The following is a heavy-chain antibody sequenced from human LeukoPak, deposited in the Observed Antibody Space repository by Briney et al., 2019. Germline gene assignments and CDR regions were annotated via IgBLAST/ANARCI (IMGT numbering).Heavy chain of an antibody. V-gene: IGHV1-18*01. CDR1: GYTFTSYG. Sequence: GASVKVSCAASGYTFTSYGMSWVRQAPGQGLEWVGWISAYSGNTNYAQKLQGRVTMTTDTSTSTAYMELRSQRADDTAVYYCARGRGQRLDGYNFDGAFAIWGEGTMVTVSS. CDR2: ISAYSGNT. CDR3: ARGRGQRLDGYNFDGAFAI. J-gene: IGHJ3*02. D-gene: IGHD5-24*01.